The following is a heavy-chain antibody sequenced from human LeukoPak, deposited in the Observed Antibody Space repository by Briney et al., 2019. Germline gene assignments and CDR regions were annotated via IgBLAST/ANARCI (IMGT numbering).Heavy chain of an antibody. CDR3: ARDRIQLWLNHFDY. J-gene: IGHJ4*02. D-gene: IGHD5-18*01. CDR1: GFTFSSYS. Sequence: GGSLRLSCAASGFTFSSYSMTWVRQAPGKGLEWVSSISSSSSYIYYADSVKGRFTISRDNAKNSLYLQMNSLRAEDTAVYYCARDRIQLWLNHFDYWGQGTLVTVSS. V-gene: IGHV3-21*01. CDR2: ISSSSSYI.